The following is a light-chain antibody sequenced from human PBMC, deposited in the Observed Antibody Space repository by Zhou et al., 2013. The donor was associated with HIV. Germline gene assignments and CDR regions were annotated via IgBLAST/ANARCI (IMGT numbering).Light chain of an antibody. Sequence: DIQMTQSPSSLSASVGDRVTITCRASQGFSSYLAWYQQKPGKVPKLLIYAASTLQSGVPSRFSGSGSGTDFTLTISSLQPEDVATYYCQKXNSAPLTFGGGTKVEIK. J-gene: IGKJ4*01. CDR3: QKXNSAPLT. V-gene: IGKV1-27*01. CDR1: QGFSSY. CDR2: AAS.